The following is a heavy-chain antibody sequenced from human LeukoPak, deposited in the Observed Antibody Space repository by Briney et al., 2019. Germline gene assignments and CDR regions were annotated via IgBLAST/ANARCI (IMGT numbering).Heavy chain of an antibody. J-gene: IGHJ4*02. CDR1: GGSISSYY. D-gene: IGHD3-10*01. CDR3: ARVRGHYGSGSYPDY. V-gene: IGHV4-59*01. CDR2: IYYSGST. Sequence: SETLSLTCTVSGGSISSYYWSWLRQPPGKGLEWIGYIYYSGSTNYNPSLKSRVTISVDTSKNQFSLKLSSVTAADTAVYYCARVRGHYGSGSYPDYWGQGTLVTVSS.